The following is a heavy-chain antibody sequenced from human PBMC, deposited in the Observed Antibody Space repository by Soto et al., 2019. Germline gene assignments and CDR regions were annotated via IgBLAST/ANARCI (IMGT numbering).Heavy chain of an antibody. J-gene: IGHJ4*02. CDR1: GGTFSSYT. V-gene: IGHV1-69*08. CDR2: ISPSHGKT. Sequence: ASVKGSCKASGGTFSSYTISWVRQAPGQGLEWMGRISPSHGKTNYAQKFQGRVTMTTDSFTSTAYMELSSLTSDDTAAYYCARALPYSSSGDFWGRGTLVTVSS. CDR3: ARALPYSSSGDF. D-gene: IGHD6-13*01.